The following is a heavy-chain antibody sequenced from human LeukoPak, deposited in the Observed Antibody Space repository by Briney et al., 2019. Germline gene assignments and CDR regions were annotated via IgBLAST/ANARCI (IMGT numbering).Heavy chain of an antibody. D-gene: IGHD3-22*01. CDR1: GGSISSGDYY. Sequence: SQTLSLTCTVSGGSISSGDYYWSWIRQPPGKGLEWIGYIYYSGSTYYNPSLKSRATISVDTSKNQFSLKLSSVTAADTAVYYCATKIYYYDSSGYYHDAFDIWGQGTMVTVSS. CDR3: ATKIYYYDSSGYYHDAFDI. V-gene: IGHV4-30-4*01. CDR2: IYYSGST. J-gene: IGHJ3*02.